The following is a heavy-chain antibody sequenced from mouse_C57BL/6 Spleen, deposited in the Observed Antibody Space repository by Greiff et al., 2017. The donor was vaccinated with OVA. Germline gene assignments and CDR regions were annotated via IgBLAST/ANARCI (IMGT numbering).Heavy chain of an antibody. CDR3: SRKGLRPGGGFDY. CDR2: IYPGSGST. Sequence: VKLQQSGAELVKPGASVKMSCKASGYTFTSYWITWVKQRPGQGLEWIGDIYPGSGSTNYNEKFKSKATLTVDTSSSTAYMQLSSLTSEDSAVYYWSRKGLRPGGGFDYWGQGTTLTVSS. J-gene: IGHJ2*01. D-gene: IGHD2-4*01. CDR1: GYTFTSYW. V-gene: IGHV1-55*01.